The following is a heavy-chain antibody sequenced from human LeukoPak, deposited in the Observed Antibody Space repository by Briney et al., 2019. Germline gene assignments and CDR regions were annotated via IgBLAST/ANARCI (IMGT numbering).Heavy chain of an antibody. CDR3: ARGAEPAILLRPYYYLDV. Sequence: PSETLSLTCTVSGGSISSSNYYWSWIRQPPGRGLEWIGYVSDSGSTNYNPSLKSRVTLSLDTSGNQFSLKLTSVTAADSAVYYCARGAEPAILLRPYYYLDVWGKGTAVTVSS. J-gene: IGHJ6*03. CDR1: GGSISSSNYY. CDR2: VSDSGST. V-gene: IGHV4-61*01. D-gene: IGHD2-2*01.